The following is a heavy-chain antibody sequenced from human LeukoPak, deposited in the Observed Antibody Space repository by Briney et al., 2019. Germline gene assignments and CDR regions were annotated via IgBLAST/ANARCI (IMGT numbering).Heavy chain of an antibody. CDR1: GYTFTGYY. Sequence: ASVKVSCTASGYTFTGYYMHWVRQAPGQGLEWMGWINPNSGGANYAQKFQGRVTMTRDTSISTAYMELSRLRSDDTVVYYCARGYYDILTGYYFDYWGQGTLVTVSS. V-gene: IGHV1-2*02. D-gene: IGHD3-9*01. CDR3: ARGYYDILTGYYFDY. J-gene: IGHJ4*02. CDR2: INPNSGGA.